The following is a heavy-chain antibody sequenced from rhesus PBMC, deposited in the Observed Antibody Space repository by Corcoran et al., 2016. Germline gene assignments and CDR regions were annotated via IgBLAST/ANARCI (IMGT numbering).Heavy chain of an antibody. CDR2: ISGSGGST. V-gene: IGHV4-173*01. J-gene: IGHJ4*01. Sequence: QLQLQESGPGLVKPSETLSLTCAVPWASISRNWWSWNRQPPGKGLEWIGCISGSGGSTSYNPSLKSRVTISTDTSKNQLSLKLISVTAADTAVYYCARGYSSSAWGQGVLVTVSS. CDR3: ARGYSSSA. D-gene: IGHD6-43*01. CDR1: WASISRNW.